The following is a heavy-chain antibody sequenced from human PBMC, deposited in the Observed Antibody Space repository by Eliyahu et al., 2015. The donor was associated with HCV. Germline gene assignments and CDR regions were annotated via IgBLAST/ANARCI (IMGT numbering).Heavy chain of an antibody. V-gene: IGHV3-48*02. D-gene: IGHD3-3*01. CDR2: IPRSGGTI. CDR3: ARDGGLEWLMFDY. J-gene: IGHJ4*02. CDR1: GFTFSTYT. Sequence: EVQLVESGGGLVQPGGSLRLSCAAPGFTFSTYTMNWVRQAPGEGLEWISFIPRSGGTIYYADSVKGRFTISRDNAKNSLYLHMNSLRDEDTAVYYCARDGGLEWLMFDYWGQGTLVTVSS.